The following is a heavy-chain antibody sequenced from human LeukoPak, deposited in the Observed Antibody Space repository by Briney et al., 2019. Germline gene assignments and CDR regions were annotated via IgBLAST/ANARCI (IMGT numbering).Heavy chain of an antibody. CDR1: GFTFDDYA. J-gene: IGHJ4*02. CDR3: AKEYLGIQLWCLDY. V-gene: IGHV3-9*01. CDR2: ISWNSGSI. Sequence: PGGSLRLSCAASGFTFDDYAMHWVRQAPGKGLEWVSGISWNSGSIGYADSVKGRFTISRDNSKNTLYLQMNSLRAEDTAVYYCAKEYLGIQLWCLDYWGQGTLVTVSS. D-gene: IGHD5-18*01.